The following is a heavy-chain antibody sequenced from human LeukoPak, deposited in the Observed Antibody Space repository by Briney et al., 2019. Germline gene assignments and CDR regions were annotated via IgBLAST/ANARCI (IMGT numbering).Heavy chain of an antibody. CDR2: FSGSGGNT. CDR1: GFTFSTYA. Sequence: GGSLRLSCAASGFTFSTYAMSWVRQAPGKGLEWVSAFSGSGGNTYYADSVKGRFTISRDNSKNTLYLQMNSLRAEDTAVYYCAKGGIAVASTSYYYYMDVWGKGTTVTSSS. J-gene: IGHJ6*03. V-gene: IGHV3-23*01. CDR3: AKGGIAVASTSYYYYMDV. D-gene: IGHD6-19*01.